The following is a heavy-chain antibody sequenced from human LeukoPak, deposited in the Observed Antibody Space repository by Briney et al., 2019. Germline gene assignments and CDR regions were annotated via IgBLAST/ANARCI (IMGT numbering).Heavy chain of an antibody. Sequence: GGSLRVSCAASGFTFSSYAMSWVRQAPGKGLEWVSAISGSGGITYYADSVKGRFTISRDNSKNTLYLQMNSLRAEDTAVYYCAKDSSSWYVHFDYRGQGTLVTVSS. CDR2: ISGSGGIT. CDR1: GFTFSSYA. J-gene: IGHJ4*02. D-gene: IGHD6-13*01. CDR3: AKDSSSWYVHFDY. V-gene: IGHV3-23*01.